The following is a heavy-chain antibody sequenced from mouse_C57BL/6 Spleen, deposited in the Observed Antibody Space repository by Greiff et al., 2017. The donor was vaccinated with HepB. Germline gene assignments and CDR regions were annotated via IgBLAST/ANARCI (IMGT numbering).Heavy chain of an antibody. CDR2: ISDGGSYT. CDR1: GFTFSSYA. CDR3: ARDLGYYYGSSVFAY. D-gene: IGHD1-1*01. V-gene: IGHV5-4*01. Sequence: EVQVVESGGGLVKPGGSLKLSCAASGFTFSSYAMSWVRQTPEKRLEWVATISDGGSYTYYPDNVKGRFTISRDNAKNNLYLQMSHLKSEDTAMYYCARDLGYYYGSSVFAYWGQGTLVTVSA. J-gene: IGHJ3*01.